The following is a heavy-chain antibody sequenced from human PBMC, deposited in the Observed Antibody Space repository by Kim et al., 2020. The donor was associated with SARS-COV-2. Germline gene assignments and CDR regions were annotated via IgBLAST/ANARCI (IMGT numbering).Heavy chain of an antibody. J-gene: IGHJ6*02. CDR1: GFTFSSYW. CDR2: INSDGSST. Sequence: GGSLRLSCAASGFTFSSYWMHWVRQAPGKGLVWVSRINSDGSSTSYADSVKGRFTISRDNAKNTLYLQMNSLRAEDTAVYYCARDSRLGELSLFTYYYGMDVWGQGTTVTVSS. D-gene: IGHD3-16*02. CDR3: ARDSRLGELSLFTYYYGMDV. V-gene: IGHV3-74*01.